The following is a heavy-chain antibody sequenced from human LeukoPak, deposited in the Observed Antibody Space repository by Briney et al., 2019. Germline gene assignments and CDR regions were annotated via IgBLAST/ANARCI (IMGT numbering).Heavy chain of an antibody. CDR3: ARDVGPSDY. CDR2: IKEDGSEK. Sequence: GGSLRHSCAASGFTFSKYYMRWVRQAPGKGLEWVATIKEDGSEKSYVDSVKGRFTISRDNAKNSLYLQMNSLRVEDTAVYYCARDVGPSDYWGQGTLVTVSS. CDR1: GFTFSKYY. J-gene: IGHJ4*02. D-gene: IGHD1-26*01. V-gene: IGHV3-7*01.